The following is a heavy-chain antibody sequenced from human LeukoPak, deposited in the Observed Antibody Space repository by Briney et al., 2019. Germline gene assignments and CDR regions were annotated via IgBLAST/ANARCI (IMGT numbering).Heavy chain of an antibody. CDR3: AREGTMVRGVIIRFFDY. V-gene: IGHV3-30*04. D-gene: IGHD3-10*01. Sequence: GRSLRLSCAASGFTFSSYAMHWVRQAPGKGLEWVAVISYDGSNKYYADSVKGRFTISRDNSKNTLYLQMNSLRAEDTAVYYCAREGTMVRGVIIRFFDYWGQGTLVTVSS. CDR1: GFTFSSYA. CDR2: ISYDGSNK. J-gene: IGHJ4*02.